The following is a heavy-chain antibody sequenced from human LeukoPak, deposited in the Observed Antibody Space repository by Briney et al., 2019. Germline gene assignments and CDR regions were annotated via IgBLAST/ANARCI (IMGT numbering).Heavy chain of an antibody. D-gene: IGHD6-19*01. CDR1: GDSTSSSY. CDR3: ARHSPPMAGFDF. V-gene: IGHV4-59*08. CDR2: IYYSGST. Sequence: SGPLSLTSTVSGDSTSSSYWRWIRQPPGKGLEWIGYIYYSGSTYYNPSVRSGVTISVDRSKNQFSLKLSSVTAADTAVYYCARHSPPMAGFDFWGQGILVTVSS. J-gene: IGHJ4*02.